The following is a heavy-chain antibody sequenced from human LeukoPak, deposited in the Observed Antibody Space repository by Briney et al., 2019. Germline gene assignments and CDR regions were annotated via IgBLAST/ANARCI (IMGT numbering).Heavy chain of an antibody. CDR1: GFTFSSYS. Sequence: GGSLRLSCAASGFTFSSYSMNWVRQAPGKGLEWVSSISSSSSYIYYADSMKGRFTISRDNAKNSLYLQMNSLRAEDTAVYYCARGDYDILTGYLHWGQGTLVTVSS. V-gene: IGHV3-21*01. CDR3: ARGDYDILTGYLH. J-gene: IGHJ4*02. D-gene: IGHD3-9*01. CDR2: ISSSSSYI.